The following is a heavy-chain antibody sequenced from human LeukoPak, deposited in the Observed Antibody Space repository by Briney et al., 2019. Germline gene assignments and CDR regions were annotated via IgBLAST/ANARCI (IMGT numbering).Heavy chain of an antibody. J-gene: IGHJ3*02. CDR1: GFTFSTYW. V-gene: IGHV3-74*01. CDR3: ARVLVGGAFDI. Sequence: PGGSLRLSCAVSGFTFSTYWMHWVRQAPWKGLVWVSLINIDGSSTSYADSVRGRFTISRDNAKNTLYLQMNSLRAEDTAVYYCARVLVGGAFDIWGQGTRVTVSS. D-gene: IGHD3-10*01. CDR2: INIDGSST.